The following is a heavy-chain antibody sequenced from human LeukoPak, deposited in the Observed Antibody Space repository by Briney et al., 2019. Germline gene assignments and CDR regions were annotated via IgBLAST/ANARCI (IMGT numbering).Heavy chain of an antibody. J-gene: IGHJ4*02. D-gene: IGHD1/OR15-1a*01. V-gene: IGHV3-30*04. CDR3: ASSQQTFDY. CDR2: ISYDGSNK. Sequence: PGGSLRLSCAASRFTFSSYAMHWVRQAPGKGLEWVAVISYDGSNKYYADSVKGRFTISRDNSKNTLYLQMNSLRAEDTAVYYCASSQQTFDYWGQGTLVTVSS. CDR1: RFTFSSYA.